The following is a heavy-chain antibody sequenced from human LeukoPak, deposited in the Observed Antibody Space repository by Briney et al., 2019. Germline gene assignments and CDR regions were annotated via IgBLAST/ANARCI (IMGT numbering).Heavy chain of an antibody. Sequence: TSQTLSLTCTVSGDSISSGAYYWSWIRQPPGKGLEWIGYFYGSGSASYNPSLKSRVTISVDRSNNQFSLKMSSVTAADTAVYYCVRDVSQRRHFDYWGQGTLVTVSS. CDR1: GDSISSGAYY. J-gene: IGHJ4*02. CDR3: VRDVSQRRHFDY. V-gene: IGHV4-30-2*01. CDR2: FYGSGSA. D-gene: IGHD1-1*01.